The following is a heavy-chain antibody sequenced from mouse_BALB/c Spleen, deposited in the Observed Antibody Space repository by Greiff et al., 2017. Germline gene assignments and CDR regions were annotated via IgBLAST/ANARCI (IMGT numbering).Heavy chain of an antibody. CDR2: ISTYYGDA. CDR1: GYTFTDYA. Sequence: QVQLQQSGAELVRPGVSVKISCKGSGYTFTDYAMHWVKQSHAKSLEWIGVISTYYGDASYNQKFKGKATMTVDKSSSTAYMELARLTSEDSAIYYCARGGRYDGYFDVWGAGTTVTVSS. D-gene: IGHD2-14*01. J-gene: IGHJ1*01. V-gene: IGHV1S137*01. CDR3: ARGGRYDGYFDV.